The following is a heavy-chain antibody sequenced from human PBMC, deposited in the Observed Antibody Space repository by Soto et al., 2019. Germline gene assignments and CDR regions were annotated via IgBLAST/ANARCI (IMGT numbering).Heavy chain of an antibody. CDR2: ITSSSRSI. D-gene: IGHD1-1*01. CDR1: GFTFSSYS. J-gene: IGHJ4*02. V-gene: IGHV3-48*01. Sequence: GGSLRLSCAASGFTFSSYSMNWVRQAPWKGLEWVSYITSSSRSIYYADSVKGRFTISRDNAKNSLYLQMNSLRAEDTAVYYCARSIPSTGTSDWGQGTLVTVSS. CDR3: ARSIPSTGTSD.